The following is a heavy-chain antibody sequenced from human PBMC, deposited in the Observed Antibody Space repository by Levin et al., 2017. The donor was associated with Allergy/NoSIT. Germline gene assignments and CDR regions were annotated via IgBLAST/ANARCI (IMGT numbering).Heavy chain of an antibody. Sequence: SETLSLTCTVSGGYISSYYWSWIRQPAGKGLEWIGRIYTSGSTNFNPSLKSRVTMSVDTSKNQFSLKLSSVTAADTAVYYCARESSSGFHLDYWGQGTLVTVSS. CDR1: GGYISSYY. D-gene: IGHD6-19*01. J-gene: IGHJ4*02. CDR2: IYTSGST. CDR3: ARESSSGFHLDY. V-gene: IGHV4-4*07.